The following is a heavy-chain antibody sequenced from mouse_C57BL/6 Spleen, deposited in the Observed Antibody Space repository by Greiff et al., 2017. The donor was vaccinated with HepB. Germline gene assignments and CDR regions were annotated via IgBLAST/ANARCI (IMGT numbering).Heavy chain of an antibody. J-gene: IGHJ3*01. CDR3: ARDEGTEGFAY. Sequence: EVHLVESEGGLVQPGSSMKLSCTASGFTFSDYYMAWVRQVPEKGLEWVANINYDGSSTYYLDSLKSRFIISRDNAKNILYLQMSSLKSEDTATYYCARDEGTEGFAYWGQGTLVTVSA. D-gene: IGHD3-3*01. CDR2: INYDGSST. V-gene: IGHV5-16*01. CDR1: GFTFSDYY.